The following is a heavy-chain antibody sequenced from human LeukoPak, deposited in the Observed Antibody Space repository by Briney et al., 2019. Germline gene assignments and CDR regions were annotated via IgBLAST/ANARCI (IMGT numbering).Heavy chain of an antibody. Sequence: PSETLSLTCAVYGGSFSGYYWSWIRQPPGKGLEWIGEINHSGSTNYNPSLKSRVTISVDTSKNQFSLKLSSVTAADTAVYYCARHKALYSSSWYFDYWGQGTLVTVSS. CDR1: GGSFSGYY. D-gene: IGHD6-13*01. J-gene: IGHJ4*02. V-gene: IGHV4-34*01. CDR3: ARHKALYSSSWYFDY. CDR2: INHSGST.